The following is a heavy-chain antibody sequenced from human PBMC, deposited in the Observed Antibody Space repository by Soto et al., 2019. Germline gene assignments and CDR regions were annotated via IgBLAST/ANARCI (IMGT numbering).Heavy chain of an antibody. Sequence: EVQLLESGGGLVQPGGSLRLSCAASGFTFSSYAMSWVRQAPGKGLEWVSAISGSGGSTYYADSVKGRFTISRDNSKNTLYLQMNSLRAEDTAVYYCAKDLAPYCSGGSCYTGYYYYGMEVWGQGTTVTVSS. J-gene: IGHJ6*02. V-gene: IGHV3-23*01. CDR3: AKDLAPYCSGGSCYTGYYYYGMEV. D-gene: IGHD2-15*01. CDR1: GFTFSSYA. CDR2: ISGSGGST.